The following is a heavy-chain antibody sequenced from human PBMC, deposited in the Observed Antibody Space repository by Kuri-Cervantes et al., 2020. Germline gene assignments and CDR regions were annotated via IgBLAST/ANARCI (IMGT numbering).Heavy chain of an antibody. D-gene: IGHD6-19*01. CDR1: GGTFTSYS. CDR2: INTNTGNP. CDR3: ARESPPSSGWYRAAGGVGFDY. Sequence: ASVKVSCKASGGTFTSYSISWVRQAPGQGLEWMGWINTNTGNPTYAQGFTGRFVFSLDTSVSTAYLQISSLKAEDTAVYYCARESPPSSGWYRAAGGVGFDYWGQGTRVTVSS. V-gene: IGHV7-4-1*02. J-gene: IGHJ4*02.